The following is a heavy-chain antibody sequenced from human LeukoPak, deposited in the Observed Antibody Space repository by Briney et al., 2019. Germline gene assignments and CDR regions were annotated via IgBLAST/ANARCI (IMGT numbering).Heavy chain of an antibody. CDR3: AKDPYVWGSYEIDY. CDR1: GFTFSSYA. Sequence: PGGSLRLSCAASGFTFSSYAMSWVRQAPGKGLEWVSAISGSGGSTYYADSVKGRFTISRDNSKNTLYLQMNSLRAEDTAVYYCAKDPYVWGSYEIDYWGQGTLVTVSS. CDR2: ISGSGGST. V-gene: IGHV3-23*01. D-gene: IGHD3-16*01. J-gene: IGHJ4*02.